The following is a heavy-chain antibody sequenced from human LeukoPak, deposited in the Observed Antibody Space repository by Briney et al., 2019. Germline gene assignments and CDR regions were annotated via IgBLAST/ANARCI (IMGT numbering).Heavy chain of an antibody. D-gene: IGHD3-10*02. CDR2: LSGSGHST. V-gene: IGHV3-23*01. CDR1: GFIFTSSA. J-gene: IGHJ6*04. CDR3: AELGITMIGGV. Sequence: GGSLRLSCAASGFIFTSSAMSWVRQAPGKGLEWVSALSGSGHSTYYADSVKGRFTISRDNAKNSLYLQMNSLRAEDTAVYYCAELGITMIGGVWGKGTTVTISS.